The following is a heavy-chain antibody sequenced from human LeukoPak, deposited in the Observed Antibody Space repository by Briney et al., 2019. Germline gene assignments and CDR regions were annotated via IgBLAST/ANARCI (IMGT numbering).Heavy chain of an antibody. CDR1: GFPFSSCG. J-gene: IGHJ3*02. D-gene: IGHD6-19*01. Sequence: SLRLSCAASGFPFSSCGMHWVRQAPGKGLEWVAVISYDGSNKYYADSVKGRFTISRDNSKNTLFLEMNSLRAEDTAVYYCAKALTSGWYLDAFNIWGQGTMVTVSS. CDR3: AKALTSGWYLDAFNI. CDR2: ISYDGSNK. V-gene: IGHV3-30*18.